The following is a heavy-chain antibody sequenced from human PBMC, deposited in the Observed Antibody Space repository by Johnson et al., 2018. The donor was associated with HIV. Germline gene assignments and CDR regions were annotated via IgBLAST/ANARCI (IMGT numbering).Heavy chain of an antibody. V-gene: IGHV3-30*02. CDR1: GFTFSSYG. D-gene: IGHD3-22*01. J-gene: IGHJ3*02. Sequence: QVQLVESGGGVVQPGGSLRLSCVASGFTFSSYGMHWVRQAPGKGLEWVAFIRYDGSNKYYADSVKGRFTISRDNSKNTLYLQMNSLRAEDTAVYYCAKDRGIGYDSSGSYGAFDIWGQGTMVTVSS. CDR2: IRYDGSNK. CDR3: AKDRGIGYDSSGSYGAFDI.